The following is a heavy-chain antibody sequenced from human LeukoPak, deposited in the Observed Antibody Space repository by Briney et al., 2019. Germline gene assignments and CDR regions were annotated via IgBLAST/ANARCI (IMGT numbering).Heavy chain of an antibody. CDR3: ARDLGRVANDYYFDS. V-gene: IGHV4-59*11. CDR1: GASISSHY. D-gene: IGHD4/OR15-4a*01. Sequence: SETLSLTCTISGASISSHYWSWIRQPPGKELEWIGYIDNGGSPKYSPSLRSRVTISVVTSKNQFSLKLNSVTAADTAVYYCARDLGRVANDYYFDSWGQGTLVTVS. J-gene: IGHJ4*02. CDR2: IDNGGSP.